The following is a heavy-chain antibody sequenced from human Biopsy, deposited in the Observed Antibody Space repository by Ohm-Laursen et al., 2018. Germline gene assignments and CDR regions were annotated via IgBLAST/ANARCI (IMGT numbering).Heavy chain of an antibody. CDR2: FYGSGNT. V-gene: IGHV4-59*11. J-gene: IGHJ4*02. CDR1: GASLSSHY. Sequence: SETLSLTCIVSGASLSSHYWSWIRQPPGKGLEWLGYFYGSGNTYYNPSLKSRVTISADPSKNQFSLKLNAVTAADTAVYYCAKGITVYGVVLPYYFDDWGQGTLVTVSS. D-gene: IGHD3-3*01. CDR3: AKGITVYGVVLPYYFDD.